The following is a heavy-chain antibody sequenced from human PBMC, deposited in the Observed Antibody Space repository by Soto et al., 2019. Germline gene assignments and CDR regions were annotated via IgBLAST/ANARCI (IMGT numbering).Heavy chain of an antibody. Sequence: EVQLLESGGGLVQPGGSLRLSCAASGFTFSSYAMSWVRQAPGKGLEWISAITNSGGSTYYADSVKGRITISRDNSKDTLYLQKNSLRPADAAVYYCANPVDIVGTRALVYWGQGALITVSS. J-gene: IGHJ4*02. CDR1: GFTFSSYA. CDR2: ITNSGGST. V-gene: IGHV3-23*01. D-gene: IGHD5-12*01. CDR3: ANPVDIVGTRALVY.